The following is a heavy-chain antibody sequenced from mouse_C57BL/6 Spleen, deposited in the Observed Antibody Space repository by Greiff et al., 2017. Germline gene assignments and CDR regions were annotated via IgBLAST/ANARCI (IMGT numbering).Heavy chain of an antibody. V-gene: IGHV1-22*01. CDR2: INPNNGGT. J-gene: IGHJ2*01. Sequence: VQLKESGPELVKPGASVKMSCKASGYTFTDYNMHWVKQSHGKSLEWIGYINPNNGGTSYNQKVKGKATLTVNKSSSTADMELRSLTSEDSAVYYCARHSSGYYCFDYWGRGTTLTVSS. CDR3: ARHSSGYYCFDY. D-gene: IGHD3-2*02. CDR1: GYTFTDYN.